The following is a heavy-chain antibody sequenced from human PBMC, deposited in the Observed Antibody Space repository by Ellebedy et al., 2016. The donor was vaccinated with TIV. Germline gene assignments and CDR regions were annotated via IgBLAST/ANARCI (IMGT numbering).Heavy chain of an antibody. CDR3: ARRRDTAMGHYYFDY. J-gene: IGHJ4*02. CDR1: GYTFTSYG. CDR2: ITAYNGNT. Sequence: ASVKVSXXASGYTFTSYGISWVRQAPGQGLEWMGWITAYNGNTNYAQKLQDRVTMTTDTSTSTAYMELRSLRSEDTAVYYCARRRDTAMGHYYFDYWGQGTLVTVSS. V-gene: IGHV1-18*01. D-gene: IGHD5-18*01.